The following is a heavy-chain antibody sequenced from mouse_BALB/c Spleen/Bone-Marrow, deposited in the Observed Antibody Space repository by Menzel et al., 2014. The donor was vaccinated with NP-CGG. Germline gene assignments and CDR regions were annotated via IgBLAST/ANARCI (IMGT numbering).Heavy chain of an antibody. Sequence: EVQVVESGPELVKTGASVKISCKASGYSFTGYNMNWVKQSNGKSLEWIGNIDPYYGGTSYNQKFKGKATLTVDKSSSTAYMQLKSLTSEDSAVYYWARRGGHDGGFDYWGQGTTLTVSS. J-gene: IGHJ2*01. CDR1: GYSFTGYN. CDR3: ARRGGHDGGFDY. CDR2: IDPYYGGT. V-gene: IGHV1S135*01. D-gene: IGHD2-12*01.